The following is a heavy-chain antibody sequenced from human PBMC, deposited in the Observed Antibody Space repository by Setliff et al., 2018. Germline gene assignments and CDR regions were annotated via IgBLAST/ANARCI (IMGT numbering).Heavy chain of an antibody. D-gene: IGHD6-19*01. V-gene: IGHV4-61*09. CDR2: FHTGGAT. CDR3: ARASSGWYSAYYYYMDV. Sequence: NPSETLSLTCSVSGGSISSGGFYWSWIRQSAGRGLEWIGHFHTGGATDYNPSLKSRVTISLDSSKNQFSLNLTSVTAADTAVYYCARASSGWYSAYYYYMDVWGKGTTVTVSS. CDR1: GGSISSGGFY. J-gene: IGHJ6*03.